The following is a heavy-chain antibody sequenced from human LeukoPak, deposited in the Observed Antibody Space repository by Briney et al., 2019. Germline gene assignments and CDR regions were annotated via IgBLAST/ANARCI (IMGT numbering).Heavy chain of an antibody. CDR2: IRSYSSYI. V-gene: IGHV3-21*01. CDR1: GFTFDTYN. Sequence: GGSLRLSCAASGFTFDTYNFNWVRRAPGKGLEWVASIRSYSSYIHYADSVKGRFTISRDDAKKSLDLQMNSLRAEDTAVYYCARDSLGGSGSYYRLGVWGKGTTVTVSS. CDR3: ARDSLGGSGSYYRLGV. D-gene: IGHD3-10*01. J-gene: IGHJ6*04.